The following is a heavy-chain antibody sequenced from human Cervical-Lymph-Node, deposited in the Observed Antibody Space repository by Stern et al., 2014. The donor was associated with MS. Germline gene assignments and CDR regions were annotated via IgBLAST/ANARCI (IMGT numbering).Heavy chain of an antibody. D-gene: IGHD3-22*01. Sequence: EVQLVQSGGGLVQPGRSLRLSCAASGFTFDDYAMHWVRQAPGKGLEWVSGISWNSGSIGYADSVKGRFTISRDNAKNSLYLQMNSLRAEDTALYYCAKDPYDSSGPHWFDPWGQGTLVTVSS. V-gene: IGHV3-9*01. CDR2: ISWNSGSI. CDR3: AKDPYDSSGPHWFDP. CDR1: GFTFDDYA. J-gene: IGHJ5*02.